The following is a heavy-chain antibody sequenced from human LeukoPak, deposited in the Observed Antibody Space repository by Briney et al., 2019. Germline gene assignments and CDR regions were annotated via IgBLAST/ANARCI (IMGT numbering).Heavy chain of an antibody. Sequence: GGSLRLSCAASGFTFGRYRMNWVRQAPGKGLEWVSSISSSSSYIYYADSLKGRFTISRDNAKNSLFLQVNSLRAEDTAVYYCARAGLSDYYYYYMDVWGKGTTVTISS. J-gene: IGHJ6*03. CDR1: GFTFGRYR. CDR3: ARAGLSDYYYYYMDV. V-gene: IGHV3-21*01. CDR2: ISSSSSYI.